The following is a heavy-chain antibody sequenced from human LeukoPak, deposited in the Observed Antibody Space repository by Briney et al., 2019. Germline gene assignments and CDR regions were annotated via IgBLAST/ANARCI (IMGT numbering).Heavy chain of an antibody. V-gene: IGHV3-9*01. Sequence: PGGSLRLSCAASGFTFDDYAMHWVRQAPAKGLEWVSGISWNSGSIGYADSVKGRFTISRDNAKNSLYLQMNSLRAEDTALYYCAKDASYYDSSGLIDYWGQGTLVTVSS. CDR1: GFTFDDYA. CDR2: ISWNSGSI. J-gene: IGHJ4*02. D-gene: IGHD3-22*01. CDR3: AKDASYYDSSGLIDY.